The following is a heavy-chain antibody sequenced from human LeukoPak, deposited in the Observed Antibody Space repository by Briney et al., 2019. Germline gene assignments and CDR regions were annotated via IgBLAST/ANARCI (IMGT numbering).Heavy chain of an antibody. CDR3: ASPYCSTTSCSTLHDF. V-gene: IGHV3-7*01. CDR1: GFTFNNYW. J-gene: IGHJ4*02. D-gene: IGHD2-2*01. CDR2: IKQDGAEK. Sequence: GGSLRLSCAASGFTFNNYWMNWVRQAPGKGLEWVANIKQDGAEKYYADSVKGRFTISRDNAKSSLYLQMNSLRAEDTAVYYCASPYCSTTSCSTLHDFWGQGTLVTVSS.